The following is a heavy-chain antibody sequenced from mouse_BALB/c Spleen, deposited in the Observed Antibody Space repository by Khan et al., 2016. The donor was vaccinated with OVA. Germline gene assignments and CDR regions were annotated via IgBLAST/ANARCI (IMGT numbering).Heavy chain of an antibody. Sequence: EVELVESGGGLVKPGGSLKLSCAASGFTFSNYAMSWVRQTPEKRLEWVASISSGGKTYYPDSVKGRFTISRDNARNILYMQMGRLRSEDTTIYYCARDAWFAYWGHGTLVTVSA. J-gene: IGHJ3*01. CDR3: ARDAWFAY. CDR2: ISSGGKT. V-gene: IGHV5-6-5*01. CDR1: GFTFSNYA.